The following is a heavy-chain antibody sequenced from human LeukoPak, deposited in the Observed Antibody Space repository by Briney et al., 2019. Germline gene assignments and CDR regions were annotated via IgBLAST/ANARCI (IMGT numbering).Heavy chain of an antibody. J-gene: IGHJ4*02. CDR2: ISGSGGST. D-gene: IGHD2-15*01. V-gene: IGHV3-23*01. CDR1: GFTFSSYA. CDR3: ARGCSGGSCYFDY. Sequence: GGSLRLSCAASGFTFSSYAMSWVRQAPGKGLEWVSAISGSGGSTYYADSVKGRFTISRDNAKNSLYLQMNSLRVEDTAVYYCARGCSGGSCYFDYWGQGTLVTVSS.